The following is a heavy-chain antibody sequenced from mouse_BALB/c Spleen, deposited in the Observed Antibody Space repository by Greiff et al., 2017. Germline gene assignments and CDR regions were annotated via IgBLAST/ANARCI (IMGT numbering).Heavy chain of an antibody. CDR1: GYTFTSYY. Sequence: VQLQQPGAELVKPGASVKLSCKASGYTFTSYYMYWVKQRPGQGLEWIGGINPSNGGTNFNEKFKSKATLTVDKSSSTAYMQLSSLTSEDSAVYYCTREGYGNFDYWGQGTTLTVSS. CDR2: INPSNGGT. D-gene: IGHD2-10*02. J-gene: IGHJ2*01. CDR3: TREGYGNFDY. V-gene: IGHV1S81*02.